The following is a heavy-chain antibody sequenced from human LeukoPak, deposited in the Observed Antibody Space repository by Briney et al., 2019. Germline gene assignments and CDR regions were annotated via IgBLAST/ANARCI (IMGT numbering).Heavy chain of an antibody. CDR3: ARDQVVPAAVDYYYYYMDV. CDR1: GGSISSYY. J-gene: IGHJ6*03. CDR2: IYYSGST. Sequence: PSETLSLTCTVSGGSISSYYWSWIRQPPGKGLEWIGYIYYSGSTNYNPSLKSRVTISVDTSKNQFSLKLSSVTAADTAVYYCARDQVVPAAVDYYYYYMDVWGKGTTVTVSS. D-gene: IGHD2-2*01. V-gene: IGHV4-59*01.